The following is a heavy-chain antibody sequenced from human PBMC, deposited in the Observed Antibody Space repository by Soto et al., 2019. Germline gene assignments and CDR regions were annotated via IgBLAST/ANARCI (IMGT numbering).Heavy chain of an antibody. CDR3: TRGPRSTSTGTGAF. Sequence: PWGSLRLSCAASGFTFSIYWMHCVRQVPCKGPEWVSRINDDGISTNYADSVKGRFTISRDNAKNTLYLQMNALRVEDTAVYYCTRGPRSTSTGTGAFWGQGTLVPVSS. D-gene: IGHD1-1*01. CDR1: GFTFSIYW. J-gene: IGHJ4*02. V-gene: IGHV3-74*01. CDR2: INDDGIST.